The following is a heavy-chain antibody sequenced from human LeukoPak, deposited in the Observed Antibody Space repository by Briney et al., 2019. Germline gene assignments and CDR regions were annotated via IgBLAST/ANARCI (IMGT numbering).Heavy chain of an antibody. CDR2: IRNKAKSDTT. CDR1: GLTFSDHW. CDR3: TSVSAGLIEY. D-gene: IGHD3-16*01. J-gene: IGHJ4*02. V-gene: IGHV3-72*01. Sequence: PGGSLRLSCAASGLTFSDHWMDWVRQAPGKGLEWVGRIRNKAKSDTTEHAASVKGRFTISRDDSKNSLYLQMNSLKTEDTAVYYCTSVSAGLIEYWGQGTLVTVSS.